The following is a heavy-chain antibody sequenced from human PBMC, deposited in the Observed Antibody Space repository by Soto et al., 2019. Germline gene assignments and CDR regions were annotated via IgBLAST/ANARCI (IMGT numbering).Heavy chain of an antibody. V-gene: IGHV3-48*04. Sequence: GGSLRLSCAASGFTFSSYSMNWVRQAPGKGLEWVSYISSGTSNIYYADSVKGRFTISRDNTKDSLYLQMNSLRAEDTAIYYCARGSAFIGLDYWGQGTPVTVSS. CDR2: ISSGTSNI. CDR3: ARGSAFIGLDY. CDR1: GFTFSSYS. J-gene: IGHJ4*02. D-gene: IGHD1-26*01.